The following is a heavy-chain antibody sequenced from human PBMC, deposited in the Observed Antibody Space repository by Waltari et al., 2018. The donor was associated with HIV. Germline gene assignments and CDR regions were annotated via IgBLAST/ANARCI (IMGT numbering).Heavy chain of an antibody. CDR1: GGSISSSGYY. CDR3: ARQIWSGRPVGLDV. J-gene: IGHJ6*02. CDR2: ISYSGGT. Sequence: QLQLQESGPGLVKPSEPLSLTCTVSGGSISSSGYYCVWIRQPPGKGLEWIGSISYSGGTYYSPSLKSRVTISVDTSKNQVSLRLTSVTAADTALYYCARQIWSGRPVGLDVWGQGTTVSVS. V-gene: IGHV4-39*01. D-gene: IGHD3-3*01.